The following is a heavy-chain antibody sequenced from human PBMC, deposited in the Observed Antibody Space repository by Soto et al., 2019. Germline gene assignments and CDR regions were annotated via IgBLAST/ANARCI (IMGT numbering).Heavy chain of an antibody. CDR3: ARSGRDMAAPYYGMDV. J-gene: IGHJ6*02. Sequence: QVQLVQSGAEVKKPGASVKVSCKASGYAFTDYYLHWVRQAPGQGLEWMGWINSKSGGTNLAQSFQGRVTMTRDTSISTTFLEVSGLTSDDTAIYYCARSGRDMAAPYYGMDVWGQGTTVTVSS. V-gene: IGHV1-2*02. CDR1: GYAFTDYY. D-gene: IGHD2-15*01. CDR2: INSKSGGT.